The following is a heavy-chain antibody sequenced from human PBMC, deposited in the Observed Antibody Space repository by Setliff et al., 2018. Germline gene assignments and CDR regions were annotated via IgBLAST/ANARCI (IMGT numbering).Heavy chain of an antibody. CDR1: GYTFINYE. V-gene: IGHV1-8*02. Sequence: ASVKVSCKASGYTFINYEINWVRQATGQGLEWMGGMNPNSGNTGYAQKFQGRVTMTRNTSISTAYMELSSLGSEDTAFYYCARAVVGYGDLYYFDCWGQGTLVTVSS. CDR2: MNPNSGNT. CDR3: ARAVVGYGDLYYFDC. D-gene: IGHD4-17*01. J-gene: IGHJ4*02.